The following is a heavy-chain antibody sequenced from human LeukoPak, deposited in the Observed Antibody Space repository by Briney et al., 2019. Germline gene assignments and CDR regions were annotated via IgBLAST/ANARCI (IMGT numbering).Heavy chain of an antibody. CDR3: ATLTVRGVINI. V-gene: IGHV3-15*01. Sequence: GGSLRLSCAASGFTFSNTWMNWVRQAPGKGLEWVGRIQSKTDGGTTEYAAPVKGRFTISRDDSKTTLYLQMNSLKTEDAAVYYCATLTVRGVINIWGQGTLVTVSS. CDR1: GFTFSNTW. CDR2: IQSKTDGGTT. J-gene: IGHJ4*02. D-gene: IGHD3-10*01.